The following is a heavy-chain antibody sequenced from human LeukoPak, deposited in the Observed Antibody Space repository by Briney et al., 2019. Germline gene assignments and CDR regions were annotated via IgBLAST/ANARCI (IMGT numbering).Heavy chain of an antibody. Sequence: ASVKVSCKASGYTFTSYDINWVRQAPGQGLEWMGWISAYNGNTNYAQKLQGRVTMTTDTSTSTAYMELRSLRSDDTAVYYCARDYYDFWSGYADDYWGQGTLVTVSS. J-gene: IGHJ4*02. CDR2: ISAYNGNT. CDR1: GYTFTSYD. V-gene: IGHV1-18*01. D-gene: IGHD3-3*01. CDR3: ARDYYDFWSGYADDY.